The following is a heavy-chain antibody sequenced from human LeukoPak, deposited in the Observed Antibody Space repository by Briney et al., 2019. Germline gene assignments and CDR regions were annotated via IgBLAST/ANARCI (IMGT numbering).Heavy chain of an antibody. V-gene: IGHV1-24*01. J-gene: IGHJ6*03. CDR2: FDPEDGET. D-gene: IGHD1-26*01. CDR1: GYTLTELS. Sequence: ASVKVSCKVSGYTLTELSMHWVRQAPGKGLEWMGGFDPEDGETIYAQKFQGRVTMTRDTSISTAYMELSRLRSDDTAVYYCASGSYSYYYMDVWGKGTTVTVSS. CDR3: ASGSYSYYYMDV.